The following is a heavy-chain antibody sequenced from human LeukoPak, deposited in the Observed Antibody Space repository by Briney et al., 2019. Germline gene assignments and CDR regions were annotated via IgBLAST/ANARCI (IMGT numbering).Heavy chain of an antibody. V-gene: IGHV3-23*01. CDR2: ISGSGSSI. Sequence: GGSLRLSCAASGCTFSSYAMNWVRQAPGKGLEWVSVISGSGSSIYYADSVKGRFTISRDNSKNTSYLQMNSLRAEDTAVYSCAKGGYYYGSGRLYGMDVWGQGTTVTVSS. CDR3: AKGGYYYGSGRLYGMDV. D-gene: IGHD3-10*01. J-gene: IGHJ6*02. CDR1: GCTFSSYA.